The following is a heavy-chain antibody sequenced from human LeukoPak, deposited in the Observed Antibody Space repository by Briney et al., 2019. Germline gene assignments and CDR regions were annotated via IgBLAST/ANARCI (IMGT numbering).Heavy chain of an antibody. J-gene: IGHJ4*02. CDR1: GFTFIDHY. D-gene: IGHD5/OR15-5a*01. Sequence: GGSLRLSCAASGFTFIDHYMDWVRHAPGKGLEWIGRIRNKANSYTTEYAASVKGRFTVSRYDSKNSLFLQMNSLESEDTAVYYCARRNSVTQGLDNWGQGTLVTVSS. CDR2: IRNKANSYTT. CDR3: ARRNSVTQGLDN. V-gene: IGHV3-72*01.